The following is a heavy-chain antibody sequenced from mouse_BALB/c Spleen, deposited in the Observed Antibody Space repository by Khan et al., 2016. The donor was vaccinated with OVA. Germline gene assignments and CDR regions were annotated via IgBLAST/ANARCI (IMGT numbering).Heavy chain of an antibody. V-gene: IGHV1-4*01. D-gene: IGHD2-14*01. CDR3: VRDGAYHRNDGWFAY. CDR2: INPSNGYT. CDR1: GYTFTSYT. Sequence: QVQLKQSGAELARPGASVKMSCKASGYTFTSYTIHWIKKRPGQGLEWIGYINPSNGYTNYNQKFKDKATLTTVKSSTTAYLQLSSLTSDDSAVYNCVRDGAYHRNDGWFAYWGQGTLVTVSA. J-gene: IGHJ3*01.